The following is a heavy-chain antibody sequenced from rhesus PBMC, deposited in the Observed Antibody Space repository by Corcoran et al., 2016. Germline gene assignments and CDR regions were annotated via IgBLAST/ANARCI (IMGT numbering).Heavy chain of an antibody. CDR3: ARHVAFDF. CDR1: GGSISSSNW. CDR2: IYGCSGST. V-gene: IGHV4-65*01. Sequence: QVQLQESGPGLVKPSETLSLTCAVSGGSISSSNWGSWIRQSPGKGLEWIGYIYGCSGSTIYNPSLKSRFTISTDPSKNQFSLKLSSVTAADTAVYYCARHVAFDFWGQGLRVTASS. J-gene: IGHJ3*01.